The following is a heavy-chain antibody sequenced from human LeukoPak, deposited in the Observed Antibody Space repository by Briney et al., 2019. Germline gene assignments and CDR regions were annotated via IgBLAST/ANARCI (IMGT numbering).Heavy chain of an antibody. CDR1: GYTFTGYY. V-gene: IGHV1-2*02. CDR2: INPNSGGT. CDR3: ARNPDSSSPYYYYMDV. Sequence: ASVKVSCKASGYTFTGYYMYWARQAPGQGLEWMGWINPNSGGTNYAQKFQGRVTMTRDTSISTAYMELSRLRSDDTAVYYCARNPDSSSPYYYYMDVWGKGTTVTVSS. J-gene: IGHJ6*03. D-gene: IGHD6-6*01.